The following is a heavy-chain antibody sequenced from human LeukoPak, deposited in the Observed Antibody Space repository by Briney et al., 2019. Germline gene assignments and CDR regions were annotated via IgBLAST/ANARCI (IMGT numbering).Heavy chain of an antibody. D-gene: IGHD1-26*01. CDR3: ARGGSHYYYYMDV. J-gene: IGHJ6*03. V-gene: IGHV4-59*01. Sequence: SETLSLTCTVSGGSINPYYWIWIRQSPGTGLEWIGYIYYSGITDYNPSHKSRVTFSIDTSKKQFSLNLTSVTAADTAIYFCARGGSHYYYYMDVWGKGTRVTVSS. CDR1: GGSINPYY. CDR2: IYYSGIT.